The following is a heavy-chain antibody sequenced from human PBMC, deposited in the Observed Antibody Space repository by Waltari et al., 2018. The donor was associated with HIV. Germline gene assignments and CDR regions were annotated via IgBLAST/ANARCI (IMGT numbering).Heavy chain of an antibody. CDR3: VKCGFYDSGSPSILDS. CDR2: INSAGVNT. D-gene: IGHD3-10*01. CDR1: GFTFNTHC. Sequence: EVQLVESGGGLVQPGGSLRLSCAASGFTFNTHCMHWVRQAPGKGLVWVSRINSAGVNTDYADSVKGRFTISRDNAKNTLYLQMHSLRAEDTAVYYCVKCGFYDSGSPSILDSWGQGTVVTVSS. V-gene: IGHV3-74*01. J-gene: IGHJ4*02.